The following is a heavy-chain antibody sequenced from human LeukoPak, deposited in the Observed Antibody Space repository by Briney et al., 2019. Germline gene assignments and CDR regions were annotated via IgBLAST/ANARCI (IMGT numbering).Heavy chain of an antibody. CDR3: AREMAVAATQGFAP. V-gene: IGHV1-8*01. CDR2: MNPNSGNT. Sequence: GASVKVSCKASGYTFTSYDINWVRQATGQGLEWMGWMNPNSGNTGYAQKFQGRVTMTRNTSISTAYMELSSLRSEDTAVYYCAREMAVAATQGFAPWGKGTRFTVSS. D-gene: IGHD2-15*01. J-gene: IGHJ5*02. CDR1: GYTFTSYD.